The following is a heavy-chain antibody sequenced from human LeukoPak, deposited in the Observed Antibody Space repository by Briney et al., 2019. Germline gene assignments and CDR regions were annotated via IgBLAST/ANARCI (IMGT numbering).Heavy chain of an antibody. J-gene: IGHJ4*02. CDR1: GGSISSYY. CDR3: ARGGSAVAVFDY. V-gene: IGHV4-59*01. D-gene: IGHD6-19*01. Sequence: SETLSLTCTVSGGSISSYYWSWIRQPPGKGLEWIGYIYYSGSTNYNPSLKSRATISVDTSKNQFSLKLSSVTAADTAVYYCARGGSAVAVFDYWGQGTLVTVSS. CDR2: IYYSGST.